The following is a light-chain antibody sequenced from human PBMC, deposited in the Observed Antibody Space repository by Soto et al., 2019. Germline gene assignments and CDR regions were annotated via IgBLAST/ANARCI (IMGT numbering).Light chain of an antibody. Sequence: QAVVTQPASVSGSPGQSITISCTGTSSDVGGYNYVSWYQHHPGKAPKLMISSVSSRPSGVSNRFSGSKSGNTASLTISGLQPEDEADYYCSSYTSSDTYVFGPGTKLTVL. J-gene: IGLJ1*01. V-gene: IGLV2-14*03. CDR2: SVS. CDR3: SSYTSSDTYV. CDR1: SSDVGGYNY.